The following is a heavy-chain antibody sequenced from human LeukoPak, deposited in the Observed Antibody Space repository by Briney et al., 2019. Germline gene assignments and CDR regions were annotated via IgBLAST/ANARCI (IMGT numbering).Heavy chain of an antibody. J-gene: IGHJ5*02. CDR3: ARDLGQYYDTSDNWFDP. Sequence: QPGGSLRLSCAASGFTFNTYWMHWVRQAPGKGLVWVSRINSDGINTSYADSVKGRFTISRDNAKNTLNLQMNSLRAEDTAVYYCARDLGQYYDTSDNWFDPWGQGTLVTVSS. D-gene: IGHD3-22*01. CDR1: GFTFNTYW. V-gene: IGHV3-74*01. CDR2: INSDGINT.